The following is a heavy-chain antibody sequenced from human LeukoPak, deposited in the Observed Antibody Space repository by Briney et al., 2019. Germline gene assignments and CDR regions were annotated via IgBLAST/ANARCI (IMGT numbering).Heavy chain of an antibody. J-gene: IGHJ4*02. CDR3: ARDYEGYKPRNVFDY. D-gene: IGHD5-24*01. CDR2: IYHSGST. CDR1: GYSISSGYY. Sequence: PSETLSLTCTVSGYSISSGYYWGWIRHPPGKGLEWIGSIYHSGSTYYNPSLKSRVTISVDTSKNQFSLKLSSVTAADTAVYHCARDYEGYKPRNVFDYWGQGTLVTVSS. V-gene: IGHV4-38-2*02.